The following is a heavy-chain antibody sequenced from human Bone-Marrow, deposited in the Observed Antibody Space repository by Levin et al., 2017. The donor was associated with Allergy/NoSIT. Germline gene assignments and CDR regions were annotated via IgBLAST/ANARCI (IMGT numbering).Heavy chain of an antibody. CDR3: ARDSGGNGYPGY. CDR1: GGSIRSSY. V-gene: IGHV4-4*07. D-gene: IGHD3-22*01. Sequence: SQTLSLTCTVSGGSIRSSYWSWIRQPTGKGLEWIGRIYISGNTNYNTSLKSRIAMSLDTSRNQVSLNLNSVTAADTAVYYCARDSGGNGYPGYWGQGTLVTVSS. J-gene: IGHJ4*02. CDR2: IYISGNT.